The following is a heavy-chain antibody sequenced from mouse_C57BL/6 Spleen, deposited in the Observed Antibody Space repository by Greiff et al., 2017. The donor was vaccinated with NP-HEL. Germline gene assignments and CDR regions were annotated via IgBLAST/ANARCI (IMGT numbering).Heavy chain of an antibody. Sequence: VQLQESGAELARPGASVKMSCKASGYTFTSYTMHWVKQRPGQGLEWIGYINPSSGYTKYNQKFKDKATLTADKSSSTAYMQLSSLTSEDSAVYYCAKGRDAMDYWGQGTSVTVSS. V-gene: IGHV1-4*01. CDR2: INPSSGYT. D-gene: IGHD3-3*01. J-gene: IGHJ4*01. CDR1: GYTFTSYT. CDR3: AKGRDAMDY.